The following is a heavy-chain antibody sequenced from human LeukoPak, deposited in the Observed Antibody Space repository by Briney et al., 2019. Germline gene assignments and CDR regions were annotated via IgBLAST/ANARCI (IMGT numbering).Heavy chain of an antibody. CDR3: ATGTMDYYDTSSYSPLDY. V-gene: IGHV5-51*01. J-gene: IGHJ4*02. CDR1: GYTFTSYW. CDR2: FYPGDSDT. Sequence: GESLQISCKGTGYTFTSYWIHWVRHMPGKGLEWMGIFYPGDSDTKYSPSFQGQVTISADKSINTAYLHWSSLQASDTAMYYCATGTMDYYDTSSYSPLDYWGQGTLVTVSS. D-gene: IGHD3-22*01.